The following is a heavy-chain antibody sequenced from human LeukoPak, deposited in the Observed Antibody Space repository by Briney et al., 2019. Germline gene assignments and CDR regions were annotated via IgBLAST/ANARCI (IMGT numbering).Heavy chain of an antibody. J-gene: IGHJ3*02. CDR3: ARGFDAHNAFDI. D-gene: IGHD3-9*01. Sequence: SETLSLTCAVSGGSISSSWWSWVRQPPGKGLEWIGEIFHSGSTNYNPSLKSRVTISVDTSKNQFSLKLTSVTAADTTVYYCARGFDAHNAFDIWGQGTMVTVSS. CDR1: GGSISSSW. CDR2: IFHSGST. V-gene: IGHV4-4*02.